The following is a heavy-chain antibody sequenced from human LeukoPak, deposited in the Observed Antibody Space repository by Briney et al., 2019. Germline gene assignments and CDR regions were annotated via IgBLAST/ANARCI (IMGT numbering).Heavy chain of an antibody. CDR3: ARRLGGADVFDI. CDR1: GYSFSSYW. Sequence: GESLQISCQGSGYSFSSYWIAWVRQMPGKGLEWMGIIYPGDSDSKYSRSFQGQVTTSADKSINTAYLQWSSLKASDSAMYYCARRLGGADVFDIWGQGTMVTVSS. J-gene: IGHJ3*02. D-gene: IGHD3-16*01. CDR2: IYPGDSDS. V-gene: IGHV5-51*01.